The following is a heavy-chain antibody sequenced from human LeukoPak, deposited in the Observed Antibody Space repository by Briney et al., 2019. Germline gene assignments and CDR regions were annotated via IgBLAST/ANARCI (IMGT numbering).Heavy chain of an antibody. J-gene: IGHJ4*02. CDR1: GFTLSSYG. CDR2: IRYDGSNK. V-gene: IGHV3-30*02. CDR3: AKDDGDNEDYFDY. Sequence: GGSLRLSCAASGFTLSSYGMHWLRQAPAKGLEWVAFIRYDGSNKYYADSVKGRFTISRDNSKNTLYLQMNSLRAEDTAVYYCAKDDGDNEDYFDYWGQGTLVTVSS. D-gene: IGHD4-17*01.